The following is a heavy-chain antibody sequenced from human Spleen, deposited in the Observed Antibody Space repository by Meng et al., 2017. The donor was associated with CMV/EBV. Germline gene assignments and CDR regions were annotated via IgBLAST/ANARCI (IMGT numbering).Heavy chain of an antibody. D-gene: IGHD5-24*01. Sequence: QVQLVQSGSELKKPGASVKVSCKPSGYTFSNHAMNWVRQAPGQGLEWMGRINTNTGNPTYAQGFTGRFVFSLDASVSTAYLQISRLKAEDTAVYYCARDQEPWRELPAFDYWGERPLVTVSS. CDR2: INTNTGNP. CDR3: ARDQEPWRELPAFDY. V-gene: IGHV7-4-1*02. CDR1: GYTFSNHA. J-gene: IGHJ4*02.